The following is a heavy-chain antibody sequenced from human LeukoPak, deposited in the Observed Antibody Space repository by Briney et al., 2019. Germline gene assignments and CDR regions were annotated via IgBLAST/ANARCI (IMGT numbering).Heavy chain of an antibody. CDR1: GGSISSSSYY. Sequence: SETLSLTCTVSGGSISSSSYYWGWIRQPPGKGLEWIGYIYYNGNTYYNPSLKSRVAISLDTSKNQFSLKLSSVTAADTAVYYCARTYSNYYFDYWGQGTLVTVSS. CDR3: ARTYSNYYFDY. V-gene: IGHV4-39*01. J-gene: IGHJ4*02. CDR2: IYYNGNT. D-gene: IGHD4-11*01.